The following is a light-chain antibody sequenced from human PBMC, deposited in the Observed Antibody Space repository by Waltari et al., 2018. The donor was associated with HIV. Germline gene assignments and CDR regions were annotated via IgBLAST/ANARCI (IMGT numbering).Light chain of an antibody. J-gene: IGKJ2*01. V-gene: IGKV3-15*01. CDR3: QQYNHWPPYT. CDR2: GAS. Sequence: EVVMTQSPATLSVSPGENATPHCRVRQSVNSHLAWYQHKPGQAPRRLIYGASTRATGVPARFSGSGSGTEFTLTISSLQSEDFAVYYCQQYNHWPPYTFGQGTKLEIK. CDR1: QSVNSH.